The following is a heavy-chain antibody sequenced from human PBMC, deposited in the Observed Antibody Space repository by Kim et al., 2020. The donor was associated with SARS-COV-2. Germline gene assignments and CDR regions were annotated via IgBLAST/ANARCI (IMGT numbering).Heavy chain of an antibody. Sequence: ASVKVSCKASGYTFTSYAMHWVRQAPGQRLEWMGWINAGDGNTKYSQKFQGRVTITRDTSASTAYMELSSLRSEDTAVYYCARSDPLSDDDAFDIWGQGTMVTVSS. J-gene: IGHJ3*02. CDR2: INAGDGNT. CDR1: GYTFTSYA. V-gene: IGHV1-3*01. CDR3: ARSDPLSDDDAFDI.